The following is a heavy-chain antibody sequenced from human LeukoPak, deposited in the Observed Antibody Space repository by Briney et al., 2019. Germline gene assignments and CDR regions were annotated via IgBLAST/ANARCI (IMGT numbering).Heavy chain of an antibody. CDR1: GFTFSSYS. Sequence: GGSLRLSCAASGFTFSSYSMNWVRQAPGKGLEWVSSISSSSSYIYYADSVKGRFTISRDNAKNSLYLQMNSLRAEDTAVYYCARGGRRSSWYLHHDYWGQGTLVTVSS. CDR3: ARGGRRSSWYLHHDY. D-gene: IGHD6-13*01. CDR2: ISSSSSYI. J-gene: IGHJ4*02. V-gene: IGHV3-21*04.